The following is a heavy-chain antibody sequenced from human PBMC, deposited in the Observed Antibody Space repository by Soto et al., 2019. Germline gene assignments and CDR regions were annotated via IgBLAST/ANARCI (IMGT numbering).Heavy chain of an antibody. J-gene: IGHJ6*02. D-gene: IGHD2-15*01. CDR1: GGTFSSYA. V-gene: IGHV1-69*01. CDR3: ARSQGGSSSLDIYYYYYYGMDV. Sequence: QVQLVQSGAEVKKPGSSVKVSCKAPGGTFSSYAISWVRQAPGQGLEWMGCIIPIFVTANYAQKFQGRVTITADEPTSTGYMELSRIRSEATAVYYCARSQGGSSSLDIYYYYYYGMDVWGQGTTVTVSS. CDR2: IIPIFVTA.